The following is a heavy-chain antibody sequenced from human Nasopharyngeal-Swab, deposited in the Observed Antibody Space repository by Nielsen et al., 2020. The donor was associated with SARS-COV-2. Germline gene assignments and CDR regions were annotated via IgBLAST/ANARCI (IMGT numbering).Heavy chain of an antibody. CDR3: AREPAARPPAPDDYYYYGMAV. D-gene: IGHD6-6*01. Sequence: GEAQKISWAAAGFTCSSDSRNWVRQAPGKGLEWVSYISSSSSTIYDADSVKGRFTISRDNAKNSLYLQMNSLRDEDTAVYYCAREPAARPPAPDDYYYYGMAVWGQGTTVTVSS. J-gene: IGHJ6*02. CDR1: GFTCSSDS. CDR2: ISSSSSTI. V-gene: IGHV3-48*02.